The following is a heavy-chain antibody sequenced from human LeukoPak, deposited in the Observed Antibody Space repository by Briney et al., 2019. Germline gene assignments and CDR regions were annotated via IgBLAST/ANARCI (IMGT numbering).Heavy chain of an antibody. V-gene: IGHV3-48*01. Sequence: GGSLRLSCAASGFTVSSYSMNWVRQAPGKGLEWVSYISSSSSTIYYADSVKGRSTISRDNAKNSLYLQMNSLRAEDTAVYYCARSSPYCSGGSCVLPYYYYYGMDVWGQGTTVTVSS. CDR1: GFTVSSYS. D-gene: IGHD2-15*01. CDR3: ARSSPYCSGGSCVLPYYYYYGMDV. J-gene: IGHJ6*02. CDR2: ISSSSSTI.